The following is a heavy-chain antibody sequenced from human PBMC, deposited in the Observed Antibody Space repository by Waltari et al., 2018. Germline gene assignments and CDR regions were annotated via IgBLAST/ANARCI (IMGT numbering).Heavy chain of an antibody. CDR1: GFTFSSYG. V-gene: IGHV3-30*02. Sequence: QVQLVESGGGVVQPGGSLRLSCAASGFTFSSYGMHWVRQAPGKGLEWVAFIRYDGSNKYYADSVKGRFTISRDNSKNTLYLQMNSLRAEDTAVYYCAKGPTRGYYYNEYFQHWGQGTLVTVYS. J-gene: IGHJ1*01. CDR3: AKGPTRGYYYNEYFQH. CDR2: IRYDGSNK. D-gene: IGHD3-22*01.